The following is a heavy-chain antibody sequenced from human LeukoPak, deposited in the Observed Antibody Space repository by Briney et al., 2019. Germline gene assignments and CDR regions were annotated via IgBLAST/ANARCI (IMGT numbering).Heavy chain of an antibody. V-gene: IGHV3-7*01. CDR2: IKQDGSEK. D-gene: IGHD6-19*01. Sequence: GGSLRLSCAAPGFTFSSYWMSWVRQAPGKGLEWVANIKQDGSEKYYVDSVKGRFTISRDNAKNSLYLQMNSLRAEDTAVYYCAREGGWTYFDYWGQGTLVTVSS. CDR1: GFTFSSYW. CDR3: AREGGWTYFDY. J-gene: IGHJ4*02.